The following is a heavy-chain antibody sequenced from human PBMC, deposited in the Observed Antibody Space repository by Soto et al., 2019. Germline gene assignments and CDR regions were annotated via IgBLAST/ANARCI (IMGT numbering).Heavy chain of an antibody. V-gene: IGHV3-74*01. CDR1: GFTFSYYW. D-gene: IGHD1-26*01. J-gene: IGHJ3*01. Sequence: EVQLVESGGGLVQPGESLRLSCAASGFTFSYYWMHWVRQAPGRGLVWVSRIHSDGGSTTYADSVNGRFTISKDNARNTLYLQMNSLRAEDTAVYYCARGDRGAFDLWGQGTVVTVSS. CDR2: IHSDGGST. CDR3: ARGDRGAFDL.